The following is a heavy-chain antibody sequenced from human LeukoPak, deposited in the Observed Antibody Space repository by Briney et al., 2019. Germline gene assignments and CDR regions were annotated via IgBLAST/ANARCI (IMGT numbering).Heavy chain of an antibody. Sequence: PGGSLRLSCAASGFNVTTNYMNWVRQAPGKGLEWVSVIYSGGTTYYADSVKGRFTISRDISKNTLSLQMNSLRAEDTAVYYCARGRRDGYNLGYWGQGTLVAVSS. J-gene: IGHJ4*02. CDR3: ARGRRDGYNLGY. CDR2: IYSGGTT. V-gene: IGHV3-53*01. D-gene: IGHD5-24*01. CDR1: GFNVTTNY.